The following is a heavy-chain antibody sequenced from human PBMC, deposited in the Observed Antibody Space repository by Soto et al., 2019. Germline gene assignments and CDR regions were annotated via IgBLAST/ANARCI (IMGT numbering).Heavy chain of an antibody. CDR2: IDPSDSYT. V-gene: IGHV5-10-1*03. J-gene: IGHJ5*02. CDR1: GYSFTSYW. D-gene: IGHD6-13*01. CDR3: ARGKHSSSWFIGWFDP. Sequence: EVQLVQSGAEVKKPGESLRISCKGSGYSFTSYWISWVRQMPGKGLEWMGRIDPSDSYTNYSPSFQGHVTISADKSISTAYLQWSSLKASDTAMYYCARGKHSSSWFIGWFDPWGQGTLVTVSS.